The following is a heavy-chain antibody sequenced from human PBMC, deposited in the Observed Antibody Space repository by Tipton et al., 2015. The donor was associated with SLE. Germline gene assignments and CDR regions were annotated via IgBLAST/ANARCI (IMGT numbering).Heavy chain of an antibody. V-gene: IGHV4-39*07. D-gene: IGHD7-27*01. CDR2: IYYSGST. CDR1: GGSISSSSYY. J-gene: IGHJ6*03. Sequence: LRLSCTVSGGSISSSSYYWGWIRQPPGKGLEWIGYIYYSGSTYYNPSLKSRVTISADTSNNQFSLNLNSATAADTAVYYCAARTGDVLYYYYMDVWGKGTTVTVSS. CDR3: AARTGDVLYYYYMDV.